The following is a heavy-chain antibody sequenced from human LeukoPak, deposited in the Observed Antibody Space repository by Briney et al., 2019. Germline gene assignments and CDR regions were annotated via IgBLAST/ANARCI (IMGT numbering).Heavy chain of an antibody. V-gene: IGHV3-30*04. CDR1: GFTFSSYA. J-gene: IGHJ4*02. CDR2: ISYDGSNK. D-gene: IGHD6-19*01. Sequence: GGSLRLSCAASGFTFSSYAMHWVRQAPGKGLEWMAVISYDGSNKYYADSVKGRFTISRDNSKNTLYLQMNSLRAEDTAVYYCARDSSGWYAGSFDYWGQGTLVTVSS. CDR3: ARDSSGWYAGSFDY.